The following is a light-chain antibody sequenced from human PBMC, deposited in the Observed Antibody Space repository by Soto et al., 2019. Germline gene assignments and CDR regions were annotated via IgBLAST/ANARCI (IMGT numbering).Light chain of an antibody. J-gene: IGLJ1*01. V-gene: IGLV1-51*02. CDR1: SPNIGNNY. CDR3: GTWDSSLSAGV. CDR2: ENN. Sequence: LLAQPPPVSAAPGQKGTLSCSGNSPNIGNNYVSWYQQLPGTAPKLLIYENNKRPSGIPDRFSGSKSGTSATLGITGLQTGDEADYYCGTWDSSLSAGVFGTGTKVTVL.